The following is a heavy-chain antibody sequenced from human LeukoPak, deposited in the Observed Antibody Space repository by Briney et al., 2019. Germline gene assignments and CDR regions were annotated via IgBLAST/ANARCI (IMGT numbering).Heavy chain of an antibody. Sequence: GGTLRLSCAASGFTFSSYGMSWVRQAPGKGLEWVSAISGSGGSTYYADSVKGRFTISRDNSKNTLYLQMNSLRAEDTAVYYCASAVKVLDAFDIWGQGTMVTVSS. CDR3: ASAVKVLDAFDI. D-gene: IGHD2-8*01. J-gene: IGHJ3*02. CDR1: GFTFSSYG. V-gene: IGHV3-23*01. CDR2: ISGSGGST.